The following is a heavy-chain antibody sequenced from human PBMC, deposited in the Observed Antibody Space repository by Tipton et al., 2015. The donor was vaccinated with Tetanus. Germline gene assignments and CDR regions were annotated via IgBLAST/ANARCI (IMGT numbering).Heavy chain of an antibody. CDR3: ARVGLVMAARRRNWFDP. CDR1: GFTFSNYA. V-gene: IGHV4-59*01. D-gene: IGHD6-6*01. J-gene: IGHJ5*02. CDR2: IYYSGST. Sequence: LRLSCTGSGFTFSNYAMTWVRQAPGKGLEWIGYIYYSGSTNYNPSLKSRVTISVDTSKNQFSLKLSSVTAADTAVYYCARVGLVMAARRRNWFDPWGQGTLVTVSS.